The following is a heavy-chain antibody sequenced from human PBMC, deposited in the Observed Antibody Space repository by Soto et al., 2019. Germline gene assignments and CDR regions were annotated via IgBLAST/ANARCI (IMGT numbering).Heavy chain of an antibody. CDR2: MNPNNGNT. CDR1: GYTFSNNG. D-gene: IGHD7-27*01. V-gene: IGHV1-8*01. J-gene: IGHJ4*02. CDR3: STAGDSGAWISY. Sequence: QVQLVQSGAEVKKPGASVKVSCKASGYTFSNNGINWVRQATGQGLEWMGWMNPNNGNTGYAQKFQGRLILTRDTSITTAYMELSSLTSEDTAVYYCSTAGDSGAWISYWGQGTLVTVSS.